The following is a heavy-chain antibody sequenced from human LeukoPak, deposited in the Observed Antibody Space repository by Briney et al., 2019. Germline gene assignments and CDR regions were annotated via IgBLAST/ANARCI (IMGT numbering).Heavy chain of an antibody. Sequence: TSETLSLTCTVSGGSMSTYYWSWIRQPPGKGLEWIGYIYDSLSTDYNPSLKSRVTISVDMSKNQFSLKLTSVTAAGTAVYYCARRSWYVDYWGQGTLVTVSS. D-gene: IGHD6-13*01. CDR3: ARRSWYVDY. CDR1: GGSMSTYY. V-gene: IGHV4-59*01. CDR2: IYDSLST. J-gene: IGHJ4*02.